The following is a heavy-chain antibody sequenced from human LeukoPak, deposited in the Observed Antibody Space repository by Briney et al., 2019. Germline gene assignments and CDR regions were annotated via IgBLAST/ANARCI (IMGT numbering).Heavy chain of an antibody. V-gene: IGHV3-48*03. CDR2: ISASDSAI. Sequence: PGGSLRFSCAASGFTFSSFEMNWVRQAPGKGLEWFSYISASDSAIYYADSVRGRFAISRDSAKDSLYLQMNSLRPEDTAVYYCARNPKSRSGFFDYWGQGTLVTVSS. CDR3: ARNPKSRSGFFDY. J-gene: IGHJ4*02. D-gene: IGHD3-22*01. CDR1: GFTFSSFE.